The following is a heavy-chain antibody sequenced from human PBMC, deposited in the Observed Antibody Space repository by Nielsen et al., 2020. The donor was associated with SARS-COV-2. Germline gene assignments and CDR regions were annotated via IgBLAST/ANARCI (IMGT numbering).Heavy chain of an antibody. V-gene: IGHV3-30*03. D-gene: IGHD5-18*01. CDR1: GFTFSSYG. Sequence: GESLKISCAAAGFTFSSYGMHWVRQAPGKGLEWVAVISYDGSNKYYADSVKGRFTISRDNSKNTLYLQMNSLRAEDTAVYYCAREGSYGQWYFDYWGQGTLVTVSS. CDR3: AREGSYGQWYFDY. J-gene: IGHJ4*02. CDR2: ISYDGSNK.